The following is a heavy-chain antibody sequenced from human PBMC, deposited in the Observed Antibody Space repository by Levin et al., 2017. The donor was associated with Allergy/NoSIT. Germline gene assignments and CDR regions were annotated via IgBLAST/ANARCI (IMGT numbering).Heavy chain of an antibody. Sequence: KISCKASGGTFSSYAISWVRQAPGQGLEWMGEIVPIFGTPNFAQKFQGRGTITADESASIAYMELSTLRSEDTAVYYCARGGTAAPSHYFSGMDVWGQGTTVTVSS. D-gene: IGHD6-13*01. CDR1: GGTFSSYA. V-gene: IGHV1-69*01. J-gene: IGHJ6*02. CDR2: IVPIFGTP. CDR3: ARGGTAAPSHYFSGMDV.